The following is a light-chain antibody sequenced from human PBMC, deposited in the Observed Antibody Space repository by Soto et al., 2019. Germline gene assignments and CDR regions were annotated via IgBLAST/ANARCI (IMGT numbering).Light chain of an antibody. CDR2: GAS. CDR1: QSFSNK. J-gene: IGKJ1*01. CDR3: QQYYSYPWT. V-gene: IGKV3D-15*01. Sequence: EIVMTQSPATLSVSPGERATLSCRASQSFSNKLAWYQQKPGQAPRLLIYGASTRATGIPARFSGSGSGTEFTLTISSLQPDDSATYYCQQYYSYPWTFGQGTKVDIK.